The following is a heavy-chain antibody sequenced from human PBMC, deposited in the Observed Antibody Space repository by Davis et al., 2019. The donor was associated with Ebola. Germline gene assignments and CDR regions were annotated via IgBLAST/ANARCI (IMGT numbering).Heavy chain of an antibody. CDR3: ARGITAVNWFDP. D-gene: IGHD6-13*01. J-gene: IGHJ5*02. Sequence: PGGSLRLSCAASGFTFSSYGMHWVRQAPGKGLEWVAVISYDGSNKYYADSVKGRFTISRDNAKNSLYLQMNSLRDEDTAVYYCARGITAVNWFDPWGQGTLVTVSS. CDR2: ISYDGSNK. V-gene: IGHV3-30*03. CDR1: GFTFSSYG.